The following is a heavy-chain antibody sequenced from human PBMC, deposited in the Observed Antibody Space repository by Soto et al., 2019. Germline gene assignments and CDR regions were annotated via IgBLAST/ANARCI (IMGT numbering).Heavy chain of an antibody. D-gene: IGHD3-3*01. CDR2: ITDSSDTV. CDR3: ARDFGHGYYLDY. CDR1: XXSFXXXX. J-gene: IGHJ4*02. V-gene: IGHV3-48*02. Sequence: GGSLRLSCXXXXXSFXXXXXXXVRQAPGKGGEWVSYITDSSDTVHYADSVRGRFTISRDNAESSLYLQMNSLRDEDTAVYFCARDFGHGYYLDYWGRGTLVTVSS.